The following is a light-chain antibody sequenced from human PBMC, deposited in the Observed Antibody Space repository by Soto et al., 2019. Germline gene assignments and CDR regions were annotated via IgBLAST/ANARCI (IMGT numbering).Light chain of an antibody. J-gene: IGLJ1*01. Sequence: QSVLTQPASVSGSPGQSIAISCTGTSSDVGGYNYVSWYQQHPGKAPKLMIHDVSDRPSGVSNRFSGSKSGNTASLIISGLQAEDEADYYCSSYTSSSTYVVGTGTKVTVL. CDR1: SSDVGGYNY. CDR2: DVS. CDR3: SSYTSSSTYV. V-gene: IGLV2-14*01.